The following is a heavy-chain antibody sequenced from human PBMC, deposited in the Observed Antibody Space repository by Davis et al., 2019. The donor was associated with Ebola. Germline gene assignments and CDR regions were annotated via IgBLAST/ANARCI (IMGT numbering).Heavy chain of an antibody. V-gene: IGHV4-34*01. CDR1: GGSISSYY. D-gene: IGHD2-2*01. CDR2: INHSGST. CDR3: ARATPLGYCSSTSCYSVVVVAATPRWFDP. J-gene: IGHJ5*02. Sequence: PSETLSLTCTVSGGSISSYYWSWIRQPPGKGLEWIGEINHSGSTNYNPSLKSRVTISVDTSKNQFSLKLSSVTAADTAVYYCARATPLGYCSSTSCYSVVVVAATPRWFDPWGQGTLVTVSS.